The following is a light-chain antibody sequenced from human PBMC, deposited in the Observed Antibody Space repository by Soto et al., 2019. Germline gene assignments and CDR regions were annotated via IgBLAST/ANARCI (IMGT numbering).Light chain of an antibody. CDR1: STDVGDSNH. J-gene: IGLJ1*01. CDR3: NSQTTSGIRV. CDR2: EVS. Sequence: QSALTQPASVSGSPGQSITISCTGTSTDVGDSNHVSWYQHHPGKAPKLIIYEVSYRPSGVSNRFSGSKSAYTASLTISGLHADDEADYYCNSQTTSGIRVFGTGTKLTVL. V-gene: IGLV2-14*01.